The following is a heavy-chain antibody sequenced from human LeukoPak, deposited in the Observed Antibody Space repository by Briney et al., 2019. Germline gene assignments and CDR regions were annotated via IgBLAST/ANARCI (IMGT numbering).Heavy chain of an antibody. D-gene: IGHD6-13*01. CDR2: IYYSGST. CDR3: ARGWYSSSWFDY. Sequence: SETLSLTCTVFGGSISSYYWSWIRQPPGKGLEWIGYIYYSGSTNYNPSLKSRVTISVDTSKNQFSLKLSSMTAADTAVYYCARGWYSSSWFDYWGQGTLVTVSS. V-gene: IGHV4-59*01. CDR1: GGSISSYY. J-gene: IGHJ5*01.